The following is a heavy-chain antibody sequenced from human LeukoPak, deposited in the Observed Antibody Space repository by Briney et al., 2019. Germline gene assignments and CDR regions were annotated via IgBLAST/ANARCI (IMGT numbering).Heavy chain of an antibody. CDR1: GGSLSSFY. CDR2: IYYNGST. Sequence: SETLSLTCAVSGGSLSSFYWSWIRQPPGKGLEWIGYIYYNGSTNYNPSLKSRVTISIATWKNQFSLKLSSVTAADTAVYYCARGFGSRGWYVYWGQGTLVTVSS. D-gene: IGHD6-19*01. CDR3: ARGFGSRGWYVY. V-gene: IGHV4-59*01. J-gene: IGHJ4*02.